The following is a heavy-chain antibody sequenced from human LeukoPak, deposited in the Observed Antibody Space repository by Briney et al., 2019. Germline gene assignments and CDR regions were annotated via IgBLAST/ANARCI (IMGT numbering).Heavy chain of an antibody. Sequence: PGGSLRLSCAASGFTFSSYSMNWVRQAPGKGLEWVSYISSSSSTIYYADSVKGRFTISRDNAKNSLYLQMNSLRAEDTAVYYCARDNRGAGYCSSTSCPMGYWGQGTLVTVSS. CDR2: ISSSSSTI. D-gene: IGHD2-2*01. CDR3: ARDNRGAGYCSSTSCPMGY. CDR1: GFTFSSYS. V-gene: IGHV3-48*04. J-gene: IGHJ4*02.